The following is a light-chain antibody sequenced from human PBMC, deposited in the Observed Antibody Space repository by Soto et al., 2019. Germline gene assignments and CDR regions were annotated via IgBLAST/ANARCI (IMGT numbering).Light chain of an antibody. CDR1: PSVSSN. Sequence: EIVMTQSPATLSVSPGERATLSCRASPSVSSNLAWYQQKPGQAPRLLIYGASTRATGIPARFSGSGSGTESSLTVSRLKSEVFAVYYCQYYNNWHEWTFGQGNKVEIK. CDR3: QYYNNWHEWT. J-gene: IGKJ1*01. V-gene: IGKV3-15*01. CDR2: GAS.